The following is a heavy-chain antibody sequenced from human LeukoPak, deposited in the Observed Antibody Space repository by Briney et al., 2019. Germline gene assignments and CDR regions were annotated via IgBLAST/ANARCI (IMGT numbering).Heavy chain of an antibody. D-gene: IGHD4/OR15-4a*01. Sequence: GGSLRLSCAASAVTFSSYSMNWVRQAPGKGLEWVSSISSSSSSIYYADTLKGRFTISRDNAKNSLYLQMNSLRAADTAVYYCARRAGAYSHPYDYWGQGTLVTVSS. CDR3: ARRAGAYSHPYDY. CDR2: ISSSSSSI. J-gene: IGHJ4*02. V-gene: IGHV3-21*04. CDR1: AVTFSSYS.